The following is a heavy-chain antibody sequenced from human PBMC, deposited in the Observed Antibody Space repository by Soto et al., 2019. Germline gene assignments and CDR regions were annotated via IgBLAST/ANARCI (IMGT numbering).Heavy chain of an antibody. D-gene: IGHD2-8*01. CDR1: GGSISGSGYY. Sequence: QLQLQESGPGLVKPSETLSLTCTVSGGSISGSGYYWGWIRQPPGKGLEWIGSIYYSGSTHYNPSLKRPVSISVAASTYQFSLKVRSVTAADAAVYYCARHRMGLRDYWGQGTLVTVSS. J-gene: IGHJ4*02. CDR3: ARHRMGLRDY. CDR2: IYYSGST. V-gene: IGHV4-39*01.